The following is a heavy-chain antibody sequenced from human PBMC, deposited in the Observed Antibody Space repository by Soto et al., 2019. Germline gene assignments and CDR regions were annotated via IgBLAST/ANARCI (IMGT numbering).Heavy chain of an antibody. V-gene: IGHV1-69*13. Sequence: SVKVSCKASGGTFRSYAISWVRQAPGQGLEWMGGIIPIFGTANYAQKFQGRVTITADESTSTAYMELSSLRSEDTAVYYCARPSRAYYLTKLRPYGMDVWGQGTTVTVSS. CDR1: GGTFRSYA. CDR3: ARPSRAYYLTKLRPYGMDV. CDR2: IIPIFGTA. J-gene: IGHJ6*02. D-gene: IGHD1-26*01.